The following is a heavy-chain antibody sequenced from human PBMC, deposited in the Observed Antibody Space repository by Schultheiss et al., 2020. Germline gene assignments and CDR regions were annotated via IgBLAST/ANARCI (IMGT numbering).Heavy chain of an antibody. CDR3: ARGGTTVVDYFDY. CDR2: IYYSGST. V-gene: IGHV4-31*03. Sequence: SQTLSLTCTVSGGSISSGGYYWIWIRQHPGKGLEWIGYIYYSGSTYYNPSLKSRVTISVDTSKNQFSLKLSSVTAADTAVYYCARGGTTVVDYFDYWGQGTLVTVSS. J-gene: IGHJ4*02. CDR1: GGSISSGGYY. D-gene: IGHD4-23*01.